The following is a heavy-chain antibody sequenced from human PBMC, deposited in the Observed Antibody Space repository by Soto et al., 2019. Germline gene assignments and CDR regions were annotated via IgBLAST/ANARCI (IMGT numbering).Heavy chain of an antibody. V-gene: IGHV5-51*01. D-gene: IGHD3-22*01. CDR3: ARSRRDDSTGYYFDY. Sequence: GESLKISCEGSGCSVTTYWIGWVRQMPGKGLEWMGFVYPGDSDTRYGPSFQGQVTISVDKSTSIVYLQWSSLKASDTAMYYCARSRRDDSTGYYFDYWGQGTLVTVSS. CDR1: GCSVTTYW. CDR2: VYPGDSDT. J-gene: IGHJ4*02.